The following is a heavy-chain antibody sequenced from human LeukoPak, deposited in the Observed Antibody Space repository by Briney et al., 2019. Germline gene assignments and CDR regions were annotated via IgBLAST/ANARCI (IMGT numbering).Heavy chain of an antibody. V-gene: IGHV3-23*01. Sequence: GGSLRLSCAASGFTFSSYAMHWVRQAPGKGLEWVSGISGSGGSTYYADSVKGRFTISRDNSKNTLYLQMSSLRAEDTAVYYCAKDFETSSPYSFDYWGQGTLVTVSS. CDR1: GFTFSSYA. CDR3: AKDFETSSPYSFDY. D-gene: IGHD6-6*01. CDR2: ISGSGGST. J-gene: IGHJ4*02.